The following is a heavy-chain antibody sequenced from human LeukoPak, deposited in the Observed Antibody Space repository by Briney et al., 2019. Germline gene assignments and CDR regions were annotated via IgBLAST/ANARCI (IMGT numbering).Heavy chain of an antibody. Sequence: SVKVSCKASAGTFSSYAISWVRQAPGQGPEWMGRIIPIFGTANYAQKFQGRVTITTDESTSTAYMELSSLRSEDTAVYYCARGASMVAYYFDYWGEGTLVTVSS. J-gene: IGHJ4*02. CDR2: IIPIFGTA. CDR1: AGTFSSYA. V-gene: IGHV1-69*05. D-gene: IGHD3-10*01. CDR3: ARGASMVAYYFDY.